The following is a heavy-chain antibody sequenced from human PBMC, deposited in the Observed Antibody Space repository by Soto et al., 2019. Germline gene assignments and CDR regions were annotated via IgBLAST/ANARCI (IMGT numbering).Heavy chain of an antibody. CDR3: ARGPPRGAYTTHFDL. D-gene: IGHD1-1*01. Sequence: QVQLVQSGAELKKPGASVKVSCKASGYPFTAYYIHWIRQATGQGLQWMGRVNPSVNSTTYAEKFQGRVTVTWDTSTSTVFLELISLRSEDSALYYCARGPPRGAYTTHFDLWGQGSLVTVSS. CDR2: VNPSVNST. CDR1: GYPFTAYY. J-gene: IGHJ5*02. V-gene: IGHV1-46*01.